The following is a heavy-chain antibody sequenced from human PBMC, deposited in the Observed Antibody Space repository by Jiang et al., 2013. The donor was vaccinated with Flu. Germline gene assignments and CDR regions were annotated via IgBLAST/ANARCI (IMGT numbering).Heavy chain of an antibody. CDR2: ISYSGNT. V-gene: IGHV4-39*01. Sequence: GSGLVKPSETLSLTCSVSGGSISSSNYYWGWIRQPPGKGLEWIGSISYSGNTYHNPSLKSRITISVETSKNQFSLKLTSVTAADTAVYFCASLMDRGITSSMSAFDYWGQGTLVTVSS. J-gene: IGHJ4*02. CDR1: GGSISSSNYY. D-gene: IGHD3-16*01. CDR3: ASLMDRGITSSMSAFDY.